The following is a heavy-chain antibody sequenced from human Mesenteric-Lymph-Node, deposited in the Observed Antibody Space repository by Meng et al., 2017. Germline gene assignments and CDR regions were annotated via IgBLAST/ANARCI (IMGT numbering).Heavy chain of an antibody. CDR2: INAYNGDT. CDR1: GYIFTNYG. CDR3: ARVEVGITSGDY. J-gene: IGHJ4*02. D-gene: IGHD1-26*01. Sequence: AQLVQSGGGVKKPGASVKGSCKASGYIFTNYGITWVRQAPGQGLEWMGWINAYNGDTNYAQTLQGRVTMTTDTSTSTAYMELRSLRSDDTAVYYCARVEVGITSGDYWGQGTLVTVSS. V-gene: IGHV1-18*01.